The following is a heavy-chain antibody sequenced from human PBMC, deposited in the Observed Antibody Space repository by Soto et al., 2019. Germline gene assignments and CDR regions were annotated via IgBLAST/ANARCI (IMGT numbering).Heavy chain of an antibody. CDR1: GGSISSGGYS. Sequence: QLQLQESGSGLVKPSQTLSLTCAVSGGSISSGGYSWSWIRQPPGKGLEWIGYIYHSGSTYYNPSLKSRVTISVDRSKNQFSLKLSSVTAADTAVYYCARDTVTPGGIDYWGQGTLVTVSS. CDR2: IYHSGST. V-gene: IGHV4-30-2*01. D-gene: IGHD4-4*01. J-gene: IGHJ4*02. CDR3: ARDTVTPGGIDY.